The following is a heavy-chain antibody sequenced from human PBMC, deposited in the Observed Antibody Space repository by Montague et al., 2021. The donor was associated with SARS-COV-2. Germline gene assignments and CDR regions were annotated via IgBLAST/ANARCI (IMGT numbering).Heavy chain of an antibody. J-gene: IGHJ6*02. CDR1: GFTFSSYA. CDR3: ARDFRNIVATYGMDV. Sequence: SLRLSCAASGFTFSSYAMHWVRQAPGKGLEWVAVISYDGSNKYXXXSXXXRFTISRDNSKNTLYLQMNSLRAEDTAVYYCARDFRNIVATYGMDVWGQGTTVTVSS. V-gene: IGHV3-30-3*01. CDR2: ISYDGSNK. D-gene: IGHD5-12*01.